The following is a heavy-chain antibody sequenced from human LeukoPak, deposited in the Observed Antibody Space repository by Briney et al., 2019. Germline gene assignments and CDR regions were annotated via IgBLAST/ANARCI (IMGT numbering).Heavy chain of an antibody. V-gene: IGHV1-69*13. CDR1: GGTFSSYA. CDR2: IIPIFGTA. Sequence: SVKVSCKASGGTFSSYANSWVRQAPGQGLEWMGGIIPIFGTANYAQKFQGRVTITADESTSTAYMELSSLRSEDTAVYYCARGDIVVVPAAMLNYYYYGMDVWGQGTTVTASS. CDR3: ARGDIVVVPAAMLNYYYYGMDV. D-gene: IGHD2-2*01. J-gene: IGHJ6*02.